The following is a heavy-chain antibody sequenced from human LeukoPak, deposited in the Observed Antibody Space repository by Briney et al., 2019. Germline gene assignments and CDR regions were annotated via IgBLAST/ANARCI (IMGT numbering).Heavy chain of an antibody. CDR1: GFTFSSYS. J-gene: IGHJ6*03. CDR2: ISSSSSYI. V-gene: IGHV3-21*01. Sequence: GGSLRLSCAASGFTFSSYSMNWVRQAPGKGLEWVSSISSSSSYIYYADSVKGRFTISRDNAKNSLYLQMNSLRAEDTAVYYCARVQAYGSGSYSLYYYYMDVWGKGTTVTISS. D-gene: IGHD3-10*01. CDR3: ARVQAYGSGSYSLYYYYMDV.